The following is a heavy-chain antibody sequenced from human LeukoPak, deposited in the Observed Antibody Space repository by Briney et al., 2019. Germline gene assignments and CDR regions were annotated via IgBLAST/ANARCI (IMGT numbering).Heavy chain of an antibody. CDR3: AKVVRGVMFYYYYYMDV. CDR1: GFTFSSHG. J-gene: IGHJ6*03. Sequence: PGGSLRLSCAASGFTFSSHGMNWVRQAPGKGLEWVSGISPSGGITYYTDSVKGRFTISRDNSKNTVSLQMNSLRAEDTAVYYCAKVVRGVMFYYYYYMDVWGKGTTVTVSS. V-gene: IGHV3-23*01. D-gene: IGHD3-10*01. CDR2: ISPSGGIT.